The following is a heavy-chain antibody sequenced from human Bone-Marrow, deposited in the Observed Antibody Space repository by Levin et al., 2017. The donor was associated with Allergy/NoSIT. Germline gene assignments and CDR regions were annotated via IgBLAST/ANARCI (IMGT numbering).Heavy chain of an antibody. V-gene: IGHV1-18*01. D-gene: IGHD2-15*01. Sequence: GASVKVSCKASGFRFSSFDISWVRQAPGQGLEWMGWISPFNGNTTYSQKVQDRLTMTADSSTNTAYMELRSLRSDDTAIYYCARHYSGGFDYWGQGTLVTVSS. CDR1: GFRFSSFD. CDR2: ISPFNGNT. J-gene: IGHJ4*02. CDR3: ARHYSGGFDY.